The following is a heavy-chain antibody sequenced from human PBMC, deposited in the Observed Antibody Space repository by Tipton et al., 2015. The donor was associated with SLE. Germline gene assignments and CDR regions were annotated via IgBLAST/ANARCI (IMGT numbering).Heavy chain of an antibody. CDR3: AAMDTAKDDAFDI. D-gene: IGHD5-18*01. CDR2: IWYDGSNK. CDR1: GFTFSSYD. Sequence: SLRLSCAASGFTFSSYDMHWVRQAPGKGLEWVAVIWYDGSNKYYADSVKGRFTISRDNAKNTLYLQMNSLRAEDTAVYYCAAMDTAKDDAFDIWGQGTMVTVSS. J-gene: IGHJ3*02. V-gene: IGHV3-33*03.